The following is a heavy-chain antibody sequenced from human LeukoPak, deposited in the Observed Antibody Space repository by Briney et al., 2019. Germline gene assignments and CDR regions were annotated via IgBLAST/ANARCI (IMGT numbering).Heavy chain of an antibody. CDR2: INHSGST. D-gene: IGHD1-7*01. Sequence: PSETLPLTCAVYGGSFSGYYWSWIRQPPGKGLEWIGEINHSGSTNYNPSLKSRVTISVDTSKNQFSLKLSSVTAADTAVYYCARGDPTGPIDYWGQGTLVTVSS. V-gene: IGHV4-34*01. J-gene: IGHJ4*02. CDR3: ARGDPTGPIDY. CDR1: GGSFSGYY.